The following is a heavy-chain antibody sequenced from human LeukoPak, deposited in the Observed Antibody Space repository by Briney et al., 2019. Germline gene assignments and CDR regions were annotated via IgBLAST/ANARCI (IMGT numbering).Heavy chain of an antibody. V-gene: IGHV1-69*05. J-gene: IGHJ5*02. Sequence: GASVKLSCKASGGTFSSYAISWVRQAPGQGLEWMGGIIPIFGTANYAQKFQGRVTITTDESTSTAYMELSSLRSEDTAVYYCARSGGYCSSTSCYEVANWFDPWGQGTLVTVSS. CDR3: ARSGGYCSSTSCYEVANWFDP. D-gene: IGHD2-2*01. CDR2: IIPIFGTA. CDR1: GGTFSSYA.